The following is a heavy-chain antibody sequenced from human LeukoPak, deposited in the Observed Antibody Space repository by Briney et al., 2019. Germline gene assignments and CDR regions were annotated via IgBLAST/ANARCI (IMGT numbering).Heavy chain of an antibody. D-gene: IGHD3-22*01. CDR3: ASQDYYDSSGFEYFQH. CDR2: IYSGGST. J-gene: IGHJ1*01. V-gene: IGHV3-66*04. CDR1: GFTFSSYA. Sequence: GSLRLSCAASGFTFSSYAMSWVRQAPGKGLEWVSVIYSGGSTYYADSVKGRFTISRDNSKNTLYLQMNSLRAEDTAVYYCASQDYYDSSGFEYFQHWGQGTLVTVSS.